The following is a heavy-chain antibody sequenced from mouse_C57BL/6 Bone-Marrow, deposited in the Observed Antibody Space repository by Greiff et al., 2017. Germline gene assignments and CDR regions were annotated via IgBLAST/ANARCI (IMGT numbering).Heavy chain of an antibody. J-gene: IGHJ3*01. CDR2: IYPGDGDT. CDR3: ARRDGNSWFAY. V-gene: IGHV1-82*01. CDR1: GYAFSSSW. Sequence: QVQLQQSGPELVKPGASVKISCKASGYAFSSSWMNWVKQRPGKGLEWIGRIYPGDGDTNYNGKFKGKATLTADKSSSTAYMQLSSLTSEDSAVYFCARRDGNSWFAYWGQGTLVTVSA. D-gene: IGHD2-1*01.